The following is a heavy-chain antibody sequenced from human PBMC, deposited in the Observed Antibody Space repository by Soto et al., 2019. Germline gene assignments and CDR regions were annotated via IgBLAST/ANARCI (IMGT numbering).Heavy chain of an antibody. Sequence: ASVKVSCKASGYIFTSYYIHWVRQAPGQGLEWMGWINPFDGSRMFAQSFQGRVTMTRDTSTSTVYMEVSSLRSEDTAVYYCARGRLVISTLDAFDIWGQGTMVTVSS. J-gene: IGHJ3*02. V-gene: IGHV1-46*01. D-gene: IGHD3-9*01. CDR1: GYIFTSYY. CDR3: ARGRLVISTLDAFDI. CDR2: INPFDGSR.